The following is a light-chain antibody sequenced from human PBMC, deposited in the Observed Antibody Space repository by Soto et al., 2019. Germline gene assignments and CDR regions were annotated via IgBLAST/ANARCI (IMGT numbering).Light chain of an antibody. CDR1: GGHSSDA. Sequence: QSVLTQSPSASASLGASVKLTCTLSGGHSSDAIAWLQQQPEKGPRYLMRIYTDGSHRKGDGIPDRFSGSISGAERYLTISSLQSEDEAEYYCQTWGTGIRVFGGGTQLTVL. V-gene: IGLV4-69*01. CDR3: QTWGTGIRV. CDR2: IYTDGSH. J-gene: IGLJ2*01.